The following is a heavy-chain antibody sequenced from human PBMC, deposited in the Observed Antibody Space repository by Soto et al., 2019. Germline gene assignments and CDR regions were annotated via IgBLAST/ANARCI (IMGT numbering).Heavy chain of an antibody. CDR2: ISYDGSNK. V-gene: IGHV3-30*18. CDR1: GFTFSSYG. Sequence: GGSLRLSCVASGFTFSSYGIHWVRQAPGKGLEWVAVISYDGSNKYYADSVKGRSTISRDNSKNTLYLQMNSLRAEDTAVYYCAKDRPYGQGDSYYYYGMDVWGQGTTVTVSS. J-gene: IGHJ6*02. D-gene: IGHD3-10*01. CDR3: AKDRPYGQGDSYYYYGMDV.